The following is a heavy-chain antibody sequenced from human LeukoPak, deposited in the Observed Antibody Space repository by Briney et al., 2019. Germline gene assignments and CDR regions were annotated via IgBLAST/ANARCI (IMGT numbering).Heavy chain of an antibody. D-gene: IGHD3-3*01. Sequence: AQTLSLTCIVSGGSISSGGYYWSWIRQHPGKGLEWIGCIYYSGSTYYNPSLKSRVTISVDTSKNQFSLKLNSVTAADTAVYYCARIEDYDFWSGYYTGGFDYWGQGTLVTVSS. CDR3: ARIEDYDFWSGYYTGGFDY. CDR2: IYYSGST. V-gene: IGHV4-31*03. J-gene: IGHJ4*02. CDR1: GGSISSGGYY.